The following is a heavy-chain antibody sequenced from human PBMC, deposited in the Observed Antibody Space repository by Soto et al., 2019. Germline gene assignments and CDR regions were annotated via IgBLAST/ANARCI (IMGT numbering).Heavy chain of an antibody. J-gene: IGHJ5*02. D-gene: IGHD3-10*01. V-gene: IGHV3-30*18. CDR3: AKGEWFGEFSWFDP. Sequence: QVQLVESGGGVVQPGRSLRLSCAASGFTFSNYGMHWVRQAPGKGLEWVAVISYDGSNKYYADSMRGRFTISRDNSKNTLYLQMNSLRAEDTAVYYCAKGEWFGEFSWFDPWGQGTLVTVSS. CDR2: ISYDGSNK. CDR1: GFTFSNYG.